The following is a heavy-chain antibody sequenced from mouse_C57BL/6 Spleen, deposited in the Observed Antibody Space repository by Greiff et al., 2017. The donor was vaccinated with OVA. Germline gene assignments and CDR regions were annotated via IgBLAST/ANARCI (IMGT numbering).Heavy chain of an antibody. Sequence: QVHVKQSGAELVRPGASVTLSCKASGYTFTDPEMHWVKQTPVHGLEWIGAIDPETGGTAYNQKFKGKAILTADKSSSTAYMELRSLTSEDSAVYYCTRSEYYYGSSYGSPYAMDYWGQGTSVTVSS. J-gene: IGHJ4*01. CDR1: GYTFTDPE. D-gene: IGHD1-1*01. V-gene: IGHV1-15*01. CDR3: TRSEYYYGSSYGSPYAMDY. CDR2: IDPETGGT.